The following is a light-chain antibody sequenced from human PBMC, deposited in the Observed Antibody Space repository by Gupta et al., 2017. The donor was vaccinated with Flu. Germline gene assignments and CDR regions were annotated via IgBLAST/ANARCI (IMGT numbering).Light chain of an antibody. Sequence: SSQRAAVRVRVRMISLSSESNRTSLAWYQQKPGKAPKLLICMASTVERGVPERFSGSGSGTDFTLTISSLQTDDVATYYCQQYDSDLGTFGQGTKVEI. CDR2: MAS. CDR1: ESNRTS. CDR3: QQYDSDLGT. J-gene: IGKJ1*01. V-gene: IGKV1-5*03.